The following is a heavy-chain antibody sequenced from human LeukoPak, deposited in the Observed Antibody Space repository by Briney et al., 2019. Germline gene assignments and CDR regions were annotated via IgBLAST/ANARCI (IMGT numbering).Heavy chain of an antibody. CDR2: IYDSGST. Sequence: SETLSLTCTVSGGSIRSSYYYWGWIRQPPGKGLEWIGSIYDSGSTYYNPSLKSRVTISVDTSKNQFSLKLNSVTAADTAVYYCARGIGHGYSSGWWSGFDPWGQGTLVTVSS. J-gene: IGHJ5*02. V-gene: IGHV4-39*01. D-gene: IGHD6-19*01. CDR3: ARGIGHGYSSGWWSGFDP. CDR1: GGSIRSSYYY.